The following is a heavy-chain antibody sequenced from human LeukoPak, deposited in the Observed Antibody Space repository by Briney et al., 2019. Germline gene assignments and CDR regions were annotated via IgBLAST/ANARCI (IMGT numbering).Heavy chain of an antibody. Sequence: GASVKVSCKASGYTFTSYYMHWVRQAPGQGLEWMGIINPSGGSTSYAQKFQGRVTMTRDTSTSTAYMELRSLRSDDTAVYYCVVGASYYFDYWGQGTLVTVSS. V-gene: IGHV1-46*01. CDR1: GYTFTSYY. CDR3: VVGASYYFDY. D-gene: IGHD1-26*01. CDR2: INPSGGST. J-gene: IGHJ4*02.